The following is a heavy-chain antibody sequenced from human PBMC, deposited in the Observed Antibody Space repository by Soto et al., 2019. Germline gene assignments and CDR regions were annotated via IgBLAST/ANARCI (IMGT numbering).Heavy chain of an antibody. Sequence: ASVKVSCKASGYTFIGYYMHWVRQAPGQGLGWMGWINPNSGGTNYAQNFQGRVTMTRDTSISTAYMELSSLRSDDTAVYYCARNGSVISKNYYYGMGVWGQGTTVTVS. J-gene: IGHJ6*02. D-gene: IGHD3-10*01. CDR1: GYTFIGYY. CDR2: INPNSGGT. CDR3: ARNGSVISKNYYYGMGV. V-gene: IGHV1-2*02.